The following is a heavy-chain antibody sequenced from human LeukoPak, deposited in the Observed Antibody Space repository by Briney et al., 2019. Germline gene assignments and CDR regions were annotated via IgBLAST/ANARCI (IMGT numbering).Heavy chain of an antibody. V-gene: IGHV4-4*02. CDR3: ARVRGLHYFDY. Sequence: GSLRLSCAASGFMFSSNWMSWVRLAPGKGLEWIGEINHSGSTNYNPSLKSRVTISVDTSKDQFSLKLSSVTAADTAVYYCARVRGLHYFDYWGQGTLVTVSS. CDR2: INHSGST. D-gene: IGHD4-17*01. CDR1: GFMFSSNW. J-gene: IGHJ4*02.